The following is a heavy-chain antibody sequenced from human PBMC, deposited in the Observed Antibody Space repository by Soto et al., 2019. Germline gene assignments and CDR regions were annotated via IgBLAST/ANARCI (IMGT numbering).Heavy chain of an antibody. Sequence: GASVKVSCKASGYTFTSYAMHWVRQAPGQRLEWMGWFNAGNGNTKYSQKFQGRVTITRDTSASTAYMELSSLRSEDTAVYYCARTPTEYYYDSSGYYQNYYGMDVWGQGTTVTVSS. CDR3: ARTPTEYYYDSSGYYQNYYGMDV. V-gene: IGHV1-3*01. D-gene: IGHD3-22*01. J-gene: IGHJ6*02. CDR1: GYTFTSYA. CDR2: FNAGNGNT.